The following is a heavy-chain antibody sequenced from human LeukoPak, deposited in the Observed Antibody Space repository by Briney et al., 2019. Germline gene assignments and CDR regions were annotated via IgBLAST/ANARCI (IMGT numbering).Heavy chain of an antibody. CDR1: GFTFSDYD. V-gene: IGHV3-13*01. Sequence: GGSLRLSCAASGFTFSDYDMHWVRQAIGKGLEWVSAIGIRGNTQYSGSLKGRFTIFRENAAKSLYLQMNGLRADYTAVYYCARGGIQVSGIDEFDYWGQGTLVTVSS. CDR3: ARGGIQVSGIDEFDY. D-gene: IGHD6-19*01. CDR2: IGIRGNT. J-gene: IGHJ4*02.